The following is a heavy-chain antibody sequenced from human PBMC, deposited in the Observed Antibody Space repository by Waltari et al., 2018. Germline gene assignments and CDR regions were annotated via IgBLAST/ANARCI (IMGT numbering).Heavy chain of an antibody. CDR2: ISSSISAK. V-gene: IGHV3-48*01. D-gene: IGHD6-13*01. CDR3: ARDEGSSWDAEYFQH. Sequence: EVQLVESGGGLVQPGGSLRLSCAASGFTFSSYSMNWVRQAPGKGLEWVSYISSSISAKYYAYSVKGRFTISRDNAKNSLYLQMNSLRAEDTAVYYCARDEGSSWDAEYFQHWGQGTLVTVSS. J-gene: IGHJ1*01. CDR1: GFTFSSYS.